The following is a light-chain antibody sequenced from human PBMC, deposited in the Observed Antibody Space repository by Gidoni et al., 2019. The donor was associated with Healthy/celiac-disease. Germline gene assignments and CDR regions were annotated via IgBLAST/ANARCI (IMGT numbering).Light chain of an antibody. J-gene: IGKJ1*01. CDR3: QQYYRTPWT. CDR2: WAS. Sequence: DIVMTQSPDSLAVSLGERATINCKSSQSVLYSSNNKNYLAWYQQKPGQPPKLLIYWASTRESGVPDRFSGSGSGTDFTLTIISLQAEDVAVYYCQQYYRTPWTFGQGTKVEIK. V-gene: IGKV4-1*01. CDR1: QSVLYSSNNKNY.